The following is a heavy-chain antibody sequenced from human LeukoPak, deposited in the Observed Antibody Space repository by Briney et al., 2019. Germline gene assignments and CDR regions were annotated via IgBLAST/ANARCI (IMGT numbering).Heavy chain of an antibody. CDR3: ARDQAVPPLDYYYYYGMDV. J-gene: IGHJ6*02. CDR2: INPSGGST. D-gene: IGHD2-2*01. V-gene: IGHV1-46*01. CDR1: GYTFTSYY. Sequence: ASVKVSCKASGYTFTSYYMHWVRQAPGQGLEWMGIINPSGGSTSYAQKFQGRVTMTRDTSTSTVYMELSSLRSEDTAVYYCARDQAVPPLDYYYYYGMDVWGQGTTVTVSS.